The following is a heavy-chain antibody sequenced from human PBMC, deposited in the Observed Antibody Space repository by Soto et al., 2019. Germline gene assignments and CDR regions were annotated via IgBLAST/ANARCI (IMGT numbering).Heavy chain of an antibody. V-gene: IGHV4-61*01. CDR3: ARDFNSIFDDFADMRWNFDP. D-gene: IGHD3-3*02. CDR2: IYHNGNT. J-gene: IGHJ5*02. CDR1: GGSIRSSHTSTY. Sequence: PSETLSLTCSVSGGSIRSSHTSTYWTWIRQPPGKGLEWIAYIYHNGNTAYNPSLKSRITISVDSSKNQFSLKVNSVTAADTAVYYCARDFNSIFDDFADMRWNFDPWGQGTLVTVSS.